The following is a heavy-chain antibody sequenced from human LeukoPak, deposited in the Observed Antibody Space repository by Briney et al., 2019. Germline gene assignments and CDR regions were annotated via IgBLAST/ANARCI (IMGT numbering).Heavy chain of an antibody. J-gene: IGHJ5*02. V-gene: IGHV1-69*05. CDR1: GGTFSSYA. CDR3: ARVYYDILTGYPGDWFDP. D-gene: IGHD3-9*01. Sequence: SVKVSCKASGGTFSSYAISWVRQAPGQGLEWMGRIIPIFGTANYAQKFQGGVTITTDESTSTAYMELSSLRSEDTAVYYCARVYYDILTGYPGDWFDPWGQGTLVTVSS. CDR2: IIPIFGTA.